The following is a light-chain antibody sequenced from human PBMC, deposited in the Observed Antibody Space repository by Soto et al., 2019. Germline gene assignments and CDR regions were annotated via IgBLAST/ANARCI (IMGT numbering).Light chain of an antibody. J-gene: IGLJ1*01. CDR3: SSYVGSHNYV. V-gene: IGLV2-8*01. Sequence: QSVLTQPPSASGSPGQSVTISCTGTSSDVGNYTYVSWYQQHPGKAPKLMIYEITKRPSGVPDRFSGSKSGNTASLTVSGLQAEDEADYYCSSYVGSHNYVFGTGPKATVL. CDR1: SSDVGNYTY. CDR2: EIT.